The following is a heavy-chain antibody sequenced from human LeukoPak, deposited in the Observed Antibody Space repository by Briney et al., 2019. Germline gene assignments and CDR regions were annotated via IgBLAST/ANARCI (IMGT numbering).Heavy chain of an antibody. CDR1: GFTVSSNY. V-gene: IGHV3-53*01. CDR2: IYNSGST. J-gene: IGHJ4*02. D-gene: IGHD1-26*01. CDR3: ARESYGDY. Sequence: PGGSLRLSCAASGFTVSSNYMSWVRQAPGKGLEWVSVIYNSGSTYYADSVKGRFTISRDNPKNTLYLQMNSLRAEDTAVYYCARESYGDYWGQGTLVTVSS.